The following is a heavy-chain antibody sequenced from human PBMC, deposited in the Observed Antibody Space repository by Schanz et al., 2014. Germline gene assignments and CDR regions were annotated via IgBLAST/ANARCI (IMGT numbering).Heavy chain of an antibody. CDR3: ARAGQDFEYSSLSPIWYFDL. V-gene: IGHV1-2*06. J-gene: IGHJ2*01. D-gene: IGHD6-6*01. Sequence: QVRLVQSGAEVKKPGASVKVSCKASGYSFTDFYINWVRQAPGQGLEWMGRIKPNSGDTSYAQKFQGRVTMTTDTSTSTVYMELRSLTSDDSAVYYCARAGQDFEYSSLSPIWYFDLWGRGTLVTVSS. CDR2: IKPNSGDT. CDR1: GYSFTDFY.